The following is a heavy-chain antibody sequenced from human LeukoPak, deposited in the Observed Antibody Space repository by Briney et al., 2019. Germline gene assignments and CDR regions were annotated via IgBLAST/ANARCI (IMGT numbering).Heavy chain of an antibody. D-gene: IGHD1-26*01. J-gene: IGHJ4*02. CDR3: ASSGSYRFDY. CDR2: IKKDGSEK. V-gene: IGHV3-7*01. Sequence: GGSLRLSCVASGFTFRNYWMTWVRQAPGKGLERLATIKKDGSEKYYVDSVKGRFTISRDNAKNSLDLQMNSLRDEDTAVYYCASSGSYRFDYWGQGTLVTVSS. CDR1: GFTFRNYW.